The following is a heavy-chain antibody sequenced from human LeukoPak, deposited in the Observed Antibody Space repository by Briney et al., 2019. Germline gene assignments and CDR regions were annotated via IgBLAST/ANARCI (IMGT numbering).Heavy chain of an antibody. V-gene: IGHV4-39*07. CDR3: ARGRRGYSYDY. Sequence: SETLSLTCTVSGVSTTNGIYYWSWIRQPPGKGLEWIGEINHSGSTNYNPSLKSRVTISVDTSKNQFSLKLSSVTAADTAVYYCARGRRGYSYDYWGQGTLVTVSS. CDR1: GVSTTNGIYY. D-gene: IGHD5-18*01. J-gene: IGHJ4*02. CDR2: INHSGST.